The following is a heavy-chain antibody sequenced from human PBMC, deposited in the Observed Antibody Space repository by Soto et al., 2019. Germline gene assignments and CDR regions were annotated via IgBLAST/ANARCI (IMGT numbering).Heavy chain of an antibody. CDR1: GFTFSDYY. CDR2: ISSSGSTI. Sequence: GGSLRLSCAASGFTFSDYYMSWIHQAPGKGLEWVSYISSSGSTIYYADSVKGRFTISRDNAKNSLYLQMNSLRAEDTAVYYCARDYHSLYSSSWYDFDYWGQGTLVTVSS. J-gene: IGHJ4*02. V-gene: IGHV3-11*01. CDR3: ARDYHSLYSSSWYDFDY. D-gene: IGHD6-13*01.